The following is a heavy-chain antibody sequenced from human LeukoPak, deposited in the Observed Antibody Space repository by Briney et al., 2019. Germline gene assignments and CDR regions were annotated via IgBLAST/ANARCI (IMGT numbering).Heavy chain of an antibody. V-gene: IGHV1-69*13. Sequence: SVKVSCKASGYTFTSYGISWVRQAPGQGLEWMGGIIPIFGTANYAQKFQGRVTITADESTSTAYMELSSLRSEDTAVYYCARDDSSGYGFDYWGQGTLVTVSS. CDR2: IIPIFGTA. D-gene: IGHD3-22*01. J-gene: IGHJ4*02. CDR1: GYTFTSYG. CDR3: ARDDSSGYGFDY.